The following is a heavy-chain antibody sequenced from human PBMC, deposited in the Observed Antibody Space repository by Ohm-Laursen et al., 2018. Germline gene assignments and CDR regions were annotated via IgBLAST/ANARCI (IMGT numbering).Heavy chain of an antibody. D-gene: IGHD1-26*01. Sequence: SLRLSCTAPGFTFSSYAMSWVRQAPGKGLEWVSAISGSGGSTYYADSVKGRFTISRDNSKNTLYLQMNSLRAEDTAVYYCAKDLGGELLFGGDYWGQGTLVTVSS. V-gene: IGHV3-23*01. CDR3: AKDLGGELLFGGDY. CDR1: GFTFSSYA. CDR2: ISGSGGST. J-gene: IGHJ4*02.